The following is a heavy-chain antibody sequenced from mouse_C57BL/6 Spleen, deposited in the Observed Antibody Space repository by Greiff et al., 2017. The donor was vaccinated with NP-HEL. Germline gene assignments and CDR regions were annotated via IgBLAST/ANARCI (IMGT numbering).Heavy chain of an antibody. Sequence: VQLQQSGPELVKPGASVKISCKASGYAFSSSWMNWVKQRPGKGLEWIGRIYPGDGDTNYNGKFKGKATLTADKSSSTAYMQLSSLTSEDSAVYFCARDSRSYEFAYWGQGTLVTVSA. CDR2: IYPGDGDT. CDR3: ARDSRSYEFAY. J-gene: IGHJ3*01. CDR1: GYAFSSSW. V-gene: IGHV1-82*01. D-gene: IGHD1-1*01.